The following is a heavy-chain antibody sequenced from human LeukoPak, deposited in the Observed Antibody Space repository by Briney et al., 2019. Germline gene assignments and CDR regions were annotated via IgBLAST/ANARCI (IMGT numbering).Heavy chain of an antibody. J-gene: IGHJ6*03. CDR2: ISSTGGTT. CDR1: GFSFSVYW. CDR3: AKNADRGAYCSGGSCYPYYYYYTDV. D-gene: IGHD2-15*01. V-gene: IGHV3-23*01. Sequence: GGSLRLSCAASGFSFSVYWMHWVRQAPGKGPVWVSSISSTGGTTYYADSVKGRFTISRDNSKNTQYLQMNSLRAEDAAIYYCAKNADRGAYCSGGSCYPYYYYYTDVWGEGTTVTISS.